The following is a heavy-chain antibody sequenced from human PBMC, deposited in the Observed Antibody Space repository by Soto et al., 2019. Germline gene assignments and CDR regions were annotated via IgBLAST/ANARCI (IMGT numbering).Heavy chain of an antibody. D-gene: IGHD6-13*01. CDR2: IGTAGDP. CDR1: GFTFSSYD. J-gene: IGHJ3*02. Sequence: ASVKVSCAASGFTFSSYDMHWVRQATGKGLEWVSAIGTAGDPYYPGSVKGRFTISRENAKNSLYLQMNSLRAGDTAVYYCARGIAAAGTEAFDIWGQGTMVNVSS. CDR3: ARGIAAAGTEAFDI. V-gene: IGHV3-13*05.